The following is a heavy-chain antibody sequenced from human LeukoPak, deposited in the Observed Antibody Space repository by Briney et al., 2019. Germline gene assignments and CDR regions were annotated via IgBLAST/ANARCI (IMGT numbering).Heavy chain of an antibody. CDR3: ARDYTTYCSSTSCYSGNGMDV. CDR1: GFTFSSYS. D-gene: IGHD2-2*01. CDR2: ISGSSSYI. Sequence: PGGSLRLSCAASGFTFSSYSMNWVRKAPGKGLEWVSSISGSSSYIYYADSVKGRFTISRDNVKNSLYLQMNSLRAEDTAVYYCARDYTTYCSSTSCYSGNGMDVWGQGTTVTVSS. J-gene: IGHJ6*02. V-gene: IGHV3-21*01.